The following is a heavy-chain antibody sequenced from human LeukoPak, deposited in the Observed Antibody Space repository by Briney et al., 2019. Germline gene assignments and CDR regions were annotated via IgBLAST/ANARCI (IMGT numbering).Heavy chain of an antibody. D-gene: IGHD6-13*01. V-gene: IGHV3-21*01. J-gene: IGHJ3*02. CDR3: ARERVIAAAGVLYAFDI. Sequence: KAGGSLRLSCAASGFTFSSYSMNWVRQAPGKGLEWVSSISSSSSYIYYADSVKGRFTISRDNAKNSLYLQMNSLRAEDTAVYYCARERVIAAAGVLYAFDIWGQGTMVTVSS. CDR2: ISSSSSYI. CDR1: GFTFSSYS.